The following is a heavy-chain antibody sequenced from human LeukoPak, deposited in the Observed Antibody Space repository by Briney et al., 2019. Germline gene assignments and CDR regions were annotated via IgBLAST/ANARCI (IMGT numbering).Heavy chain of an antibody. V-gene: IGHV4-59*01. Sequence: SETLSLTCTVSGGSISSYYWSWIRQPPGKGLEWIGYIYYSGSTNYNPSLKSRVTISVDTSKNQFSLKLSSVTAADTAVYYCARDRYYYDSSGYYEFFDYWGQGTLVTVSP. J-gene: IGHJ4*02. CDR3: ARDRYYYDSSGYYEFFDY. CDR2: IYYSGST. D-gene: IGHD3-22*01. CDR1: GGSISSYY.